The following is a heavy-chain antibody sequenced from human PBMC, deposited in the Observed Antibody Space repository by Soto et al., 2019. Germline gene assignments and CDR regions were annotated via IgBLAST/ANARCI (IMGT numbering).Heavy chain of an antibody. J-gene: IGHJ6*02. D-gene: IGHD6-13*01. Sequence: ASVKVSCKASGYTFTRYAMHWVRQAPGQRLDWMGWINAGNGNTKYSQKFQGRVTITRDTSASTAYMELSSLRSEDTAVYYCASSNIVAAPYGMDVWGQGTTVTV. CDR3: ASSNIVAAPYGMDV. V-gene: IGHV1-3*01. CDR2: INAGNGNT. CDR1: GYTFTRYA.